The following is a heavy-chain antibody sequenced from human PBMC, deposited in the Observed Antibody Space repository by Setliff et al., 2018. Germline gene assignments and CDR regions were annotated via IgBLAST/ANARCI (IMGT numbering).Heavy chain of an antibody. Sequence: GGSLRLSCAASGFTFSDYYMSWIRQAPGKGLEWVSYISSSGSTIYYADSVKGRFTISRDNAKNSLYLQMNSLRAEDTAVYYCARVEGEYSRRDGGYYYYMDVWGKGITVTVSS. CDR3: ARVEGEYSRRDGGYYYYMDV. CDR1: GFTFSDYY. V-gene: IGHV3-11*04. CDR2: ISSSGSTI. J-gene: IGHJ6*03. D-gene: IGHD6-13*01.